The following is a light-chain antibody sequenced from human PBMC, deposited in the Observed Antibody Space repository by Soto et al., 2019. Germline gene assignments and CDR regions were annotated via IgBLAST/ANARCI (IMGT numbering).Light chain of an antibody. V-gene: IGLV1-44*01. CDR3: AAWDDNLNGPHWV. J-gene: IGLJ3*02. Sequence: QSVLTQPPSASGTLGQRVTISCSGSNSNIGSNTVNWYQQLPGTAPKLLIYSNNQRPSGVPDRFSGSKSGTSASLAISGLQSEDEADYYCAAWDDNLNGPHWVFGGGTKVTVL. CDR1: NSNIGSNT. CDR2: SNN.